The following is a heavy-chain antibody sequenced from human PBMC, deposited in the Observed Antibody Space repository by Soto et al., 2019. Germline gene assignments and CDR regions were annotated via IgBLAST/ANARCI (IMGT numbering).Heavy chain of an antibody. J-gene: IGHJ5*02. CDR1: GFPFSHYW. CDR2: INPAGTIT. D-gene: IGHD3-16*01. V-gene: IGHV3-74*01. Sequence: MQMVESGGGSVQPRGSLRLSCAASGFPFSHYWMHWVRQTPGKGLVWVSRINPAGTITNYADSVEGRFTISRDNADRALFLQMNSLSAEDTAIYYCTSDTFGLRDTWGQGTLVTVSS. CDR3: TSDTFGLRDT.